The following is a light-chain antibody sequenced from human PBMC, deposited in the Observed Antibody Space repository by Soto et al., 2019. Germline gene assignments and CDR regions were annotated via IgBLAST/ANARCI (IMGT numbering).Light chain of an antibody. Sequence: EIVLTQSPGTLSLSPGERATLSCRASQSVSSSYLAWYQQKPGQAPRLLIYGASSRATGIPDRFSGSGSGTDFTLTISRLEPEDLAVYYCQQYGSSPSWTFGHGTKVEIK. CDR1: QSVSSSY. V-gene: IGKV3-20*01. J-gene: IGKJ1*01. CDR3: QQYGSSPSWT. CDR2: GAS.